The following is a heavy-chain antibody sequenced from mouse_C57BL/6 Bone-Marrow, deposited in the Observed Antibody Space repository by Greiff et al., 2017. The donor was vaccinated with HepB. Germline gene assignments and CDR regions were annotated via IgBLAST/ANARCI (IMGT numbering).Heavy chain of an antibody. CDR1: GFSLTSYA. V-gene: IGHV2-9-1*01. J-gene: IGHJ1*03. D-gene: IGHD1-1*01. Sequence: VQLQQSGPGLVAPSQSLSITCTVSGFSLTSYAISWVRQPPGKGLEWLGVIWTGGGTNYNSALKSRLSISKDNSKSQVFLKMNSLQTDDTARYYCARDYYYGSSRYFDVWGTGTTVTVSS. CDR3: ARDYYYGSSRYFDV. CDR2: IWTGGGT.